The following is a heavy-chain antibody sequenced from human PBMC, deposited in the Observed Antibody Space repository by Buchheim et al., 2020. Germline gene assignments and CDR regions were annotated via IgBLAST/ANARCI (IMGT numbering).Heavy chain of an antibody. CDR1: GYTFTGYY. J-gene: IGHJ6*02. D-gene: IGHD6-19*01. V-gene: IGHV1-2*04. CDR3: ARDSSGWYRGYYYYYGMDV. Sequence: QVQLVQSGAEVKKPGASVKVSCKASGYTFTGYYMHWVRQAPGQGLEWMGWINPNSGGTNYAQKFQGWVTMTRDPSISTAYMELSRLRSDDTAVYYCARDSSGWYRGYYYYYGMDVWGEGTT. CDR2: INPNSGGT.